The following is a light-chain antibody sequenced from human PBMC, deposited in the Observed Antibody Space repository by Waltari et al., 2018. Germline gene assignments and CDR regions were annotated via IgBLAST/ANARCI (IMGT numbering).Light chain of an antibody. J-gene: IGKJ4*01. CDR2: AAS. CDR3: QQTYSTPDT. Sequence: DIQMTQSPSSLSASVGDRVTITCRASQSITSFLNWYQQKPGKAPKLLIYAASNLQSGVPSRFSGSGSGTDFSLTISSLQPEDFATYYCQQTYSTPDTLGGGTKVEIK. V-gene: IGKV1-39*01. CDR1: QSITSF.